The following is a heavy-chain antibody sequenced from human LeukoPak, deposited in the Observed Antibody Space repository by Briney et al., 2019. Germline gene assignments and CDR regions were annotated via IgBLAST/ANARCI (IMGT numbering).Heavy chain of an antibody. CDR1: GGTFSSYA. Sequence: GASVKVSCKASGGTFSSYAISWVRQAPGQGLEWMGRIIPILGIANYAQKFQGRVTITADKSTSTAYMELSSLRSEDTAVYYCASLAVAGTRSYNWFDPWGQGTLVTVSS. V-gene: IGHV1-69*04. CDR3: ASLAVAGTRSYNWFDP. D-gene: IGHD6-19*01. J-gene: IGHJ5*02. CDR2: IIPILGIA.